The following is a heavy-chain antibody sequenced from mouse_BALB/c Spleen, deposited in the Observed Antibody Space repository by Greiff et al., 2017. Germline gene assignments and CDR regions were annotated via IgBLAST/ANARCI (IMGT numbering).Heavy chain of an antibody. J-gene: IGHJ3*01. D-gene: IGHD2-4*01. V-gene: IGHV1-82*01. CDR2: IYPGDGDT. Sequence: QVQLKQSGPELVKPGASVKISCKASGYAFSSSWMNWVKQRPGQGLEWIGRIYPGDGDTNYNGKFKGKATLTADKSSSTAYMQLSSLTSVDSAVYFCARSRDYEGFAYWGQGTLVTVSA. CDR1: GYAFSSSW. CDR3: ARSRDYEGFAY.